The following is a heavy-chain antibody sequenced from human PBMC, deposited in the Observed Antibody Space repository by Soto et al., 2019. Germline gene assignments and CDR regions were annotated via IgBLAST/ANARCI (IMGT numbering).Heavy chain of an antibody. V-gene: IGHV1-3*01. Sequence: QVQLVQSGAEVKKPGASVKVSCKASGYTFTSYAMHWVRQAPGQRLEWMGWINAGNGNTKYSQKFQGRVTITRHTSARKAYMELSSLRSDDTAVYYCANQMIVVVNESLDYWGQGTLVTVSS. CDR3: ANQMIVVVNESLDY. J-gene: IGHJ4*02. D-gene: IGHD3-22*01. CDR1: GYTFTSYA. CDR2: INAGNGNT.